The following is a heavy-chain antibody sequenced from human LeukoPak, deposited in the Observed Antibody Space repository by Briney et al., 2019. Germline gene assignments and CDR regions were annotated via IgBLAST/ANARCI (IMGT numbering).Heavy chain of an antibody. CDR1: GGSISSGGYY. Sequence: SQTLSLTCTVSGGSISSGGYYWSWIRQHPGKGLEWIGYIYYSGSTYYNPSLKSRVTISVDTSKNQFSLKLSSVTAADTAVYYCARDSERGGPFYYGMDVWGRGTTVTVSS. J-gene: IGHJ6*02. CDR2: IYYSGST. V-gene: IGHV4-31*03. D-gene: IGHD3-10*01. CDR3: ARDSERGGPFYYGMDV.